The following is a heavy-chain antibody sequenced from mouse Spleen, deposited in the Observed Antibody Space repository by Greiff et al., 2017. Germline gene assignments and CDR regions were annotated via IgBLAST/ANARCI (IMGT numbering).Heavy chain of an antibody. V-gene: IGHV1-18*01. J-gene: IGHJ4*01. CDR3: ARRKYYYGRVLYAMDY. D-gene: IGHD1-1*01. Sequence: VQLQQSGPELVKPGASVKIPCKASGYTFTDYNMDWVKQSHGKSLEWIGDINPNNGGTIYNQKFKGKATLTVDKSSSTAYMELRSLTSEDTAVYYCARRKYYYGRVLYAMDYWGQGTSVTVSS. CDR1: GYTFTDYN. CDR2: INPNNGGT.